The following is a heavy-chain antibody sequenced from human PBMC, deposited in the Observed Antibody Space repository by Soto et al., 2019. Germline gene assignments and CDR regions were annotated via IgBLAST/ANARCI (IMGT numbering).Heavy chain of an antibody. CDR3: ARDPRHAFDI. J-gene: IGHJ3*02. Sequence: SETLSLTCAVYGGSFSGYYWSWVRQPPGKGLEWIGEINHSGSTNYNPSLKSRVTISVDTSKNQFSLKLSSVTAADTAVYYCARDPRHAFDIWGQGTMVTVSS. CDR2: INHSGST. V-gene: IGHV4-34*01. CDR1: GGSFSGYY.